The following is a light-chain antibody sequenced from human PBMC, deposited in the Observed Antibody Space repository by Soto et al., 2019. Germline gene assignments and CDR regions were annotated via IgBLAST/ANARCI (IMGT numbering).Light chain of an antibody. J-gene: IGLJ1*01. CDR3: SSYAGSNNYV. V-gene: IGLV2-8*01. CDR1: SSDVGAYTY. CDR2: GVT. Sequence: QSVLTQPPSASGSPGQSVTISCTGTSSDVGAYTYVSWYQQHLGKAPKLMIYGVTERPSGVPDRFSGSKSGNTASLTVSGLQTEDEAYYYCSSYAGSNNYVFGTGTKLTVL.